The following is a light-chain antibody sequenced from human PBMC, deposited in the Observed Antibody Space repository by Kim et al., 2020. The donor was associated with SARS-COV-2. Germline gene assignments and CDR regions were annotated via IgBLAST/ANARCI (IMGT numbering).Light chain of an antibody. J-gene: IGKJ2*03. CDR1: QTVSSSY. CDR3: QQYGSSPYS. CDR2: GAS. Sequence: LCPGERATLSCRASQTVSSSYLAWYQQKPGQAPRLLIYGASSRATGIPDRFSGSGSGTDFTLTINRLEPEDFAVYYCQQYGSSPYSFGQGTKLEI. V-gene: IGKV3-20*01.